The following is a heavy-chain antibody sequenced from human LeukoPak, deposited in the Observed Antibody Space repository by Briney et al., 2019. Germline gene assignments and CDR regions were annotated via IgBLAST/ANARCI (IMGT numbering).Heavy chain of an antibody. J-gene: IGHJ6*03. CDR1: GFSFSSYA. CDR3: AVLTTLHIAVRPGDEYMDV. V-gene: IGHV3-30*04. Sequence: GGSLRLSCATSGFSFSSYAFYWIRQAPGKGLEWLTLISYDGNDKYYADSVKGRFSISRDNSKSMVFLQKNSLRPEDTAVYFCAVLTTLHIAVRPGDEYMDVWGKGTTVTVSS. CDR2: ISYDGNDK. D-gene: IGHD3-10*01.